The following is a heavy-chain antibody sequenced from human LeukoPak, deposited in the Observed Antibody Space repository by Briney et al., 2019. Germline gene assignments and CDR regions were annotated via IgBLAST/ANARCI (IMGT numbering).Heavy chain of an antibody. CDR3: ASELAVAGTGAFDY. D-gene: IGHD6-19*01. CDR1: GFTVSSNY. V-gene: IGHV3-53*01. J-gene: IGHJ4*02. Sequence: GGSLRLSCAASGFTVSSNYMSWVRQAPGKGLEWVSVIYSGGSTYYADSVKGRFTISRDNSENTLYLQMNSLRAEDTAVYYCASELAVAGTGAFDYWGQGTLVTVSS. CDR2: IYSGGST.